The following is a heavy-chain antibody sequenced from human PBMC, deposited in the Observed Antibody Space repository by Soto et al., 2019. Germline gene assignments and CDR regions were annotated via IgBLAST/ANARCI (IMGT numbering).Heavy chain of an antibody. CDR3: AREGVKSADYRVGMDV. CDR2: TYYRSKWYN. Sequence: PSQTLSLTCAISVDIVSSNSAAWNWIGQSPSRGLEWLGRTYYRSKWYNDYAVSVKSRITINPDTSKNQFSLQLNSVTPEDTAVYYCAREGVKSADYRVGMDVWGQGTTVTVSS. J-gene: IGHJ6*02. CDR1: VDIVSSNSAA. V-gene: IGHV6-1*01. D-gene: IGHD4-4*01.